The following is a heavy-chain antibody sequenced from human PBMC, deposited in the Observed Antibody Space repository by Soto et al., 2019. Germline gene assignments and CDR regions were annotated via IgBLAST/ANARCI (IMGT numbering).Heavy chain of an antibody. D-gene: IGHD1-26*01. CDR1: GGTFSTYV. Sequence: QVQLVQSGAEVKKPGSSVKVSCKASGGTFSTYVISWVRQAPGQGLEWMGGIIPVFATTNYAQKFQGRVTITADEATRTGYMERNSLRSEDTAVYYCARGRIAGAATDFYYYGMDVWGQGTSVTVSS. J-gene: IGHJ6*02. CDR3: ARGRIAGAATDFYYYGMDV. CDR2: IIPVFATT. V-gene: IGHV1-69*12.